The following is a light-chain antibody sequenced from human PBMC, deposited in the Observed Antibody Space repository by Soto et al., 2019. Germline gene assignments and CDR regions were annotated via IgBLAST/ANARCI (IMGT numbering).Light chain of an antibody. CDR3: QQYYTTLT. CDR1: QSVLYSSDNKNY. V-gene: IGKV4-1*01. CDR2: WAS. J-gene: IGKJ4*01. Sequence: DIVMTQSPDSLAVSLGERATINCKSSQSVLYSSDNKNYLAWYQQKPGQPPKLLIYWASTRDSGVPDRFSGSGSGADFTLIISSLQAEDVAVYYCQQYYTTLTFGGGTKEEIK.